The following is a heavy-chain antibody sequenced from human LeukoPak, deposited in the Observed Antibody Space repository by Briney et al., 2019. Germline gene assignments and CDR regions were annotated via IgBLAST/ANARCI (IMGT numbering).Heavy chain of an antibody. CDR2: IGSNNKP. J-gene: IGHJ6*02. Sequence: GGSLRLSCEASGFTFSAYAMTWVRQAPGQGLEWVSSIGSNNKPHYSESVKGRFAISRDNSKSMLFLQLNSLRAEDTALYYCARDLRYYVAMDVWGQGTTVTVSS. D-gene: IGHD3-10*02. CDR1: GFTFSAYA. V-gene: IGHV3-23*01. CDR3: ARDLRYYVAMDV.